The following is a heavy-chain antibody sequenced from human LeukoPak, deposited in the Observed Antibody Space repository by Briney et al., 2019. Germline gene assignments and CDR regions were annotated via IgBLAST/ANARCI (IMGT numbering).Heavy chain of an antibody. CDR3: ARLPTYYYDSSGDFDY. Sequence: EASVKVSCKASGYTFTGYYMHWVRQAPGQGLEWMGWINPNSGGTNYAQKFQGRVTMTRDTSISTAYMELSRLRSDDTAVYYCARLPTYYYDSSGDFDYWGQGTLVTVSS. CDR1: GYTFTGYY. V-gene: IGHV1-2*02. D-gene: IGHD3-22*01. CDR2: INPNSGGT. J-gene: IGHJ4*02.